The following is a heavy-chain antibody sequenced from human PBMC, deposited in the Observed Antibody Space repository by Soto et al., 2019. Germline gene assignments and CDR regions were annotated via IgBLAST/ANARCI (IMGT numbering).Heavy chain of an antibody. CDR3: AKDGEYSSGWYVGSLDY. Sequence: GGSLRLSCAASGFTFSSYGMHWVRQALGKGLEWVAVISYDGSNKYYADSVKGRFTISRDNSKNTLYLQMNSLRAEDTAVYYCAKDGEYSSGWYVGSLDYWGQGTLVTVSS. D-gene: IGHD6-19*01. J-gene: IGHJ4*02. V-gene: IGHV3-30*18. CDR1: GFTFSSYG. CDR2: ISYDGSNK.